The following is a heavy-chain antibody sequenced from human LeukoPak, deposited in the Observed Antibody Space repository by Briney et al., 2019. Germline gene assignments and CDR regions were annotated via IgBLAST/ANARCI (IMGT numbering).Heavy chain of an antibody. CDR1: EFLLLTNELG. D-gene: IGHD2/OR15-2a*01. J-gene: IGHJ1*01. CDR2: FYYNDIT. Sequence: SCPTLANQTQTFTLTCTFSEFLLLTNELGVDWMGHPQGKALESHALFYYNDITLYRHSRENRVTVCKDASKNQVALTLCNGEPMDTATYYCAHQEYDTGLLAFQTRGEGTPVTVSS. V-gene: IGHV2-5*01. CDR3: AHQEYDTGLLAFQT.